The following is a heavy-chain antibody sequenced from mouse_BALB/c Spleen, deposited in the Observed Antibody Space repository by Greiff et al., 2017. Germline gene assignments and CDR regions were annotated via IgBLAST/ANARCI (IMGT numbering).Heavy chain of an antibody. CDR1: GYTFTNYW. V-gene: IGHV1-63*02. CDR2: IYPGGGYT. Sequence: QVQLQQSGAELVRPGTSVKISCKASGYTFTNYWLGWVKQRPGHGLEWIGDIYPGGGYTNYNEKFKGKATLTADTSSSTAYMHLSSLTSEDSAVYFCARSRDGYRFDYWGQGTTLTVSS. CDR3: ARSRDGYRFDY. J-gene: IGHJ2*01. D-gene: IGHD2-3*01.